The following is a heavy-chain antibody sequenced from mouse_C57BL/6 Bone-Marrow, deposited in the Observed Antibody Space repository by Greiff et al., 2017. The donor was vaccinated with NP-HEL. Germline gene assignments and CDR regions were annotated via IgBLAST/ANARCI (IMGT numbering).Heavy chain of an antibody. CDR3: ARITTVPY. CDR2: ISYDGSN. J-gene: IGHJ3*01. Sequence: EVKVEESGPGLVKPSQSLSLTCSVTGYSITSGYYWNWIRQFPGNKLEWMGYISYDGSNNYNPSLKNRISITRDTSKNQFFLKLNSVTTEDTATYYCARITTVPYWGQGTLVTVSA. V-gene: IGHV3-6*01. CDR1: GYSITSGYY. D-gene: IGHD1-1*01.